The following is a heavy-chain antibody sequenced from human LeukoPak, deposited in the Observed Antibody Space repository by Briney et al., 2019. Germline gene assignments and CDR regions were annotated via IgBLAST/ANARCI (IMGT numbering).Heavy chain of an antibody. CDR3: ASSRGYTVVTPGIRGIFDY. CDR2: INPNSGGT. J-gene: IGHJ4*02. V-gene: IGHV1-2*02. CDR1: GGTFSSYA. Sequence: GASVKVSCKASGGTFSSYAISWVRQAPGQGLEWMGWINPNSGGTNDAQKFQDRVTMTRDTSISTAYMELNRLRSDDTAVYYCASSRGYTVVTPGIRGIFDYWGQGTLVTVSS. D-gene: IGHD4-23*01.